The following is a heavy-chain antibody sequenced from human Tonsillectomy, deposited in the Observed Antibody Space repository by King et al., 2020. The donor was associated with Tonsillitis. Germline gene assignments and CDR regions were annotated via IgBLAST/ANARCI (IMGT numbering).Heavy chain of an antibody. CDR3: ATGSGWVFDY. CDR2: IKQDGSEK. J-gene: IGHJ4*02. CDR1: GFTFSSFG. V-gene: IGHV3-7*01. Sequence: VQLVESGGGLVQPGGSLRLSCAASGFTFSSFGMSWVRQAPGKGLEWVAIIKQDGSEKLYVDSVKGRFTNSRDNAKNQLYRQMNSLRAEDPAGYYCATGSGWVFDYWRQGPLVTVSS. D-gene: IGHD6-25*01.